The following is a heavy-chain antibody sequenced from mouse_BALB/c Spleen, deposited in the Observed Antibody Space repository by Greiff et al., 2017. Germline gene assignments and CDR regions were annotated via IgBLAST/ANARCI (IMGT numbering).Heavy chain of an antibody. V-gene: IGHV1-87*01. CDR3: ARFGDYAMDY. CDR2: IYPGDGDT. CDR1: GYTFTSYW. J-gene: IGHJ4*01. Sequence: QVHVKQSGAELARPGASVKLSCKASGYTFTSYWMQWVKQRPGQGLEWIGAIYPGDGDTRYTQKFKGKATLTADKSSSTAYMQLSSLASEDSAVYYCARFGDYAMDYWGQGTSVTVSS.